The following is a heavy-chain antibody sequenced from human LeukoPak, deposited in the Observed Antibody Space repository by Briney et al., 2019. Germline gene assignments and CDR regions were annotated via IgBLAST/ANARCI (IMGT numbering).Heavy chain of an antibody. J-gene: IGHJ5*02. CDR3: ARGPPLFDP. Sequence: GGSLRLSCAASGFTFSSYAMHWVRQAPGKGLEWVSYIGMSGTTIYYADSVKGRFTISRDNAKNSLYLQMNSLRAEDTAVYYCARGPPLFDPWGQGTLVTVSS. V-gene: IGHV3-48*04. CDR1: GFTFSSYA. CDR2: IGMSGTTI.